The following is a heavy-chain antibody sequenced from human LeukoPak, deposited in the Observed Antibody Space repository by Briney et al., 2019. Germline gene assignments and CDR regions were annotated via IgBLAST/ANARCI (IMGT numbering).Heavy chain of an antibody. J-gene: IGHJ5*02. V-gene: IGHV4-39*07. Sequence: SETLSLTCTVSGGSISSSSYYWGWIRQPPGKGLEWIGSIYYSGSTYYNPSLKSRVTISVDTSKNQFSLKLSSVTAADTAVYYCARDDSTKFDPWGQGTLVTVSS. CDR3: ARDDSTKFDP. CDR1: GGSISSSSYY. D-gene: IGHD2/OR15-2a*01. CDR2: IYYSGST.